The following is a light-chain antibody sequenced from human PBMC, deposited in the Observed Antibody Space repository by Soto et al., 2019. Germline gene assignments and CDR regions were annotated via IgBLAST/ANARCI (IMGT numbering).Light chain of an antibody. CDR2: HVS. V-gene: IGLV2-14*01. CDR3: YSYTTSSPYV. CDR1: SSDVGGYNY. J-gene: IGLJ1*01. Sequence: QSALTQPASVSGSPGQSITISCTGTSSDVGGYNYVSWYQQHPAKVPKLMIYHVSNRPSGVSDRFSGSKSGNTASLTISGLQAEDEGDYYCYSYTTSSPYVFGTGTKVTVL.